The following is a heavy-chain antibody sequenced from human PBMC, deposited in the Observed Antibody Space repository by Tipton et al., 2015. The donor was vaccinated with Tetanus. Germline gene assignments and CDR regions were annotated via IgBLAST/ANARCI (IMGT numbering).Heavy chain of an antibody. CDR2: IYYSGTT. Sequence: TLSLTCTVSGGSISSGDYYWSWIRQPPGKGLEWIGYIYYSGTTYYNPSLKSRVTISVDTSENQFSLKLSSVTGADTAVYYCARGRDQYKSGNYWGQGTLVTVSS. J-gene: IGHJ4*02. V-gene: IGHV4-30-4*01. CDR1: GGSISSGDYY. D-gene: IGHD5-24*01. CDR3: ARGRDQYKSGNY.